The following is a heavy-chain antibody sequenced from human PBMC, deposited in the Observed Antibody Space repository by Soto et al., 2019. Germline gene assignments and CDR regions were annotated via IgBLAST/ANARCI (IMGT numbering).Heavy chain of an antibody. J-gene: IGHJ4*02. CDR3: ARDATDGTRLTIDY. Sequence: GASVKVSCKASGYTFTSYAMHWVRQAPGQRLEWMGWINAGNGNTKYSQKFQGRVTITRDTSASTAYMELSSLRSEDTAVYYCARDATDGTRLTIDYWGQGTPVTVSS. D-gene: IGHD6-13*01. CDR2: INAGNGNT. V-gene: IGHV1-3*01. CDR1: GYTFTSYA.